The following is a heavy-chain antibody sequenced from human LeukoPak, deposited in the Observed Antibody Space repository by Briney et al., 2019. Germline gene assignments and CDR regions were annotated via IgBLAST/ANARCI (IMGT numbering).Heavy chain of an antibody. D-gene: IGHD2-15*01. CDR2: IYYSGST. CDR3: ARDGGRGGSRLFDP. Sequence: WVRQAPGKGLEWIGSIYYSGSTYYNPSLKSRVTISVDTSKNQFSLKLSSVTAADTAVYYCARDGGRGGSRLFDPWGQGTLVTVSS. J-gene: IGHJ5*02. V-gene: IGHV4-39*07.